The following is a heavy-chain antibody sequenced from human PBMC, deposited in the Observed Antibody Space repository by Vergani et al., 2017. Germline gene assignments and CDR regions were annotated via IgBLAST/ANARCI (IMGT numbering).Heavy chain of an antibody. Sequence: QLQLQESGPGLVKPSATLSLTCSVSGASIRSSNYYWGWIRQPPGKGLEWIASIYYSGSTYYNPSLKSRVTISVDTSKNQFSLKLSSVTAADTAVYYCARDRVVVVPAAIRYYYYYGMDVWGQGTTVTVSS. CDR3: ARDRVVVVPAAIRYYYYYGMDV. D-gene: IGHD2-2*01. CDR2: IYYSGST. CDR1: GASIRSSNYY. J-gene: IGHJ6*02. V-gene: IGHV4-39*02.